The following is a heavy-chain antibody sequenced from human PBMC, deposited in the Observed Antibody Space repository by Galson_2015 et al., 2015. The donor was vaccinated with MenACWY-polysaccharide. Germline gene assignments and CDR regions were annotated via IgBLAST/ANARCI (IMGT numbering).Heavy chain of an antibody. J-gene: IGHJ2*01. Sequence: ETLSLTCTVSGGSISSYYWNWIRQPPGKGLEWVGDINYSGSANHNPSLKSRVTMSVDTSKNQFSLNLTSVTDADTAVYYCARAIAVAGQRRDFDLWGRGTLVTVSS. CDR2: INYSGSA. D-gene: IGHD6-19*01. V-gene: IGHV4-59*01. CDR1: GGSISSYY. CDR3: ARAIAVAGQRRDFDL.